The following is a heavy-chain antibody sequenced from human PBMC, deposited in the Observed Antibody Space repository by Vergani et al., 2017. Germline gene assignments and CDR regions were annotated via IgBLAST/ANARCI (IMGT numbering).Heavy chain of an antibody. CDR1: GFTFSSYA. D-gene: IGHD2-21*02. J-gene: IGHJ5*02. V-gene: IGHV3-23*01. CDR2: ISGSGGST. Sequence: EVQLLESGGGLVQPGGSLRLSCAASGFTFSSYAMSWVRQAPGKGLEWVSAISGSGGSTYYADSVKGRFTISRDNSKNTLYLQMNRLRAEDTAVYYCAKDPYCGGDCYSRGWFDPWGQGTLVTVSS. CDR3: AKDPYCGGDCYSRGWFDP.